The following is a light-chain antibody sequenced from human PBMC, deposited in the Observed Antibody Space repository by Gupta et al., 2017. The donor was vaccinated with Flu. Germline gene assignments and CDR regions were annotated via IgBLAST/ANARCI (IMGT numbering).Light chain of an antibody. J-gene: IGKJ1*01. CDR2: GAS. CDR1: QSVSTY. V-gene: IGKV3-15*01. Sequence: GERATLSCRAGQSVSTYLAWYQQRPGQAPRLLIYGASTRATGLPARFSGSGSGTEFTLTISSLQSEDFAIYFCQQYNIWPGTFGQGTKVEIK. CDR3: QQYNIWPGT.